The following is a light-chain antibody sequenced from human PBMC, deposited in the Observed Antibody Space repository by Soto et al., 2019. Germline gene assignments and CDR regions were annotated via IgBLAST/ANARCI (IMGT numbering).Light chain of an antibody. CDR1: QSFNSW. V-gene: IGKV1-5*01. Sequence: DIQMTQSPSTLSAAVGDAVTITCRASQSFNSWLAWYQQKPGKAPKLLIYDASSLRSGVPSRFSGSQSGTEFTLTISSLQPDDFATYYCQQYNSFSLTFGQGTKVDIK. CDR2: DAS. J-gene: IGKJ1*01. CDR3: QQYNSFSLT.